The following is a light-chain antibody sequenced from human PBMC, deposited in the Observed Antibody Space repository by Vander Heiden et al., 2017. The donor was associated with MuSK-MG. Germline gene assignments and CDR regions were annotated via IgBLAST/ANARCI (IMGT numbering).Light chain of an antibody. Sequence: DIQLTQSPSFLSASVGDRVTITCRASQGIRSYLAWYQQKPGKGPKLLIYGASTLQSGVPSRFSGSGSGTEFTLTISSLQPEDFAPYYCQQLNSYPLYTFGQGTKLEIK. CDR3: QQLNSYPLYT. V-gene: IGKV1-9*01. J-gene: IGKJ2*01. CDR2: GAS. CDR1: QGIRSY.